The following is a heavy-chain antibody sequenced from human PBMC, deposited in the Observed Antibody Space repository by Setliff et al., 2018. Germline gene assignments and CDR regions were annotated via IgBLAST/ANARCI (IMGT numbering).Heavy chain of an antibody. Sequence: PGESLKISCKGSGYSFTTYWIGWVRQMPGKGLEWMGIIYPGDSDTRYSPSSQGQVTISADKSISTAYLQLSSLKASDTAIYYCARRAVTAEYFQHWGHGTLVTVSS. J-gene: IGHJ1*01. CDR2: IYPGDSDT. CDR3: ARRAVTAEYFQH. D-gene: IGHD4-17*01. CDR1: GYSFTTYW. V-gene: IGHV5-51*01.